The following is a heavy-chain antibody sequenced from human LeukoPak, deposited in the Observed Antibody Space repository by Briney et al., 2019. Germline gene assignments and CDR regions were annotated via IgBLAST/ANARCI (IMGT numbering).Heavy chain of an antibody. J-gene: IGHJ3*02. V-gene: IGHV1-58*02. Sequence: AASVKVSCKASGYTFTSSAMQWVRQARGQRLEWIGWIVVGSGNTNYAQEFQERVTITRDMSTSTAYMELSSLRSEDTAVYYCAAPSGSFDAFDIWGQGTMVTVSS. CDR3: AAPSGSFDAFDI. CDR2: IVVGSGNT. CDR1: GYTFTSSA. D-gene: IGHD1-26*01.